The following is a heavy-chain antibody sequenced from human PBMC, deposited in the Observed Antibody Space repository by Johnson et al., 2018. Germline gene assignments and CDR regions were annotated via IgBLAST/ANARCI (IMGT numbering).Heavy chain of an antibody. CDR3: AIPKEGSGWFSGYAFDI. D-gene: IGHD6-19*01. CDR1: GGSLSGYY. V-gene: IGHV4-34*01. CDR2: INHSGST. Sequence: QVQLQQWGAGLVKASETLSLTCDVYGGSLSGYYWSWIRQPPGKGLEWIGEINHSGSTNYNPSLKSRVPTSVDTSKNQFSLKLSSVTAADTGVFYCAIPKEGSGWFSGYAFDIWGQGTMVTVSS. J-gene: IGHJ3*02.